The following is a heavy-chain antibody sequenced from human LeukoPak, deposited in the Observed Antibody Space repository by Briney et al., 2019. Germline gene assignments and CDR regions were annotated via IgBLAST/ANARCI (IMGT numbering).Heavy chain of an antibody. J-gene: IGHJ6*03. D-gene: IGHD4/OR15-4a*01. CDR2: ISSSSSYI. CDR3: ARMVQTTPYYYMDV. CDR1: GFTFSSYS. V-gene: IGHV3-21*04. Sequence: PGGSLRLSCAASGFTFSSYSMNWVRQAPGKGLEWVSSISSSSSYIYYADSVKGRFTISRDNAKNSLYLQMNSLRAEDTAVYYCARMVQTTPYYYMDVWGKGTTVTVSS.